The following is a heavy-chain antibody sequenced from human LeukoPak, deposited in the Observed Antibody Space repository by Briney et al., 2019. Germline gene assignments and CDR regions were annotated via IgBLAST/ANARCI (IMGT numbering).Heavy chain of an antibody. V-gene: IGHV4-30-4*01. Sequence: SETLSLTCTVSSGSISSGDYYWSWIRQPPGKGLEWIGYISSSGTTYYNPSLRSRITISVDSSKSQFSLNLSSVTASDTAVYYCAGVGNGGYGGFDYWGQGTLVTVSS. CDR1: SGSISSGDYY. J-gene: IGHJ4*02. CDR3: AGVGNGGYGGFDY. D-gene: IGHD5-12*01. CDR2: ISSSGTT.